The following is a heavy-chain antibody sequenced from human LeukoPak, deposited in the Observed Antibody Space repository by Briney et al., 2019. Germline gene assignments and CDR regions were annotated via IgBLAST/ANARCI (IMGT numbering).Heavy chain of an antibody. Sequence: GGSLRLSCAASGFTFSSYAMTWVRQAPGKGLECVSSITDSGGSTYYADSVKGRFTISRDNSKNTLYLQMNSLRAEDTAVYYCAKGKISAADAIDYWGQGTLVTVSS. CDR1: GFTFSSYA. CDR2: ITDSGGST. CDR3: AKGKISAADAIDY. J-gene: IGHJ4*02. D-gene: IGHD6-13*01. V-gene: IGHV3-23*01.